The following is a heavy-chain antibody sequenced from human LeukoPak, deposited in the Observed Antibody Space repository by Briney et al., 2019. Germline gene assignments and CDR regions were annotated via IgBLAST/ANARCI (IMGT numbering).Heavy chain of an antibody. CDR1: GFTFSSYW. CDR3: ARDHYYGSGINWFDP. V-gene: IGHV3-7*04. D-gene: IGHD3-10*01. CDR2: IKQDGSEK. J-gene: IGHJ5*02. Sequence: PGGSLRLSCAASGFTFSSYWMSWVRQAPGKGLEWVANIKQDGSEKYYVDSVKGRFTISRDNAKNSLYLQMNSLRAEDTAVYYCARDHYYGSGINWFDPWGQGTLVTVSS.